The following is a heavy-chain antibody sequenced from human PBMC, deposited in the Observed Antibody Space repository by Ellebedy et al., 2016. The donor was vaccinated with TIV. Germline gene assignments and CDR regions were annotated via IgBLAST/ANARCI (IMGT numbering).Heavy chain of an antibody. CDR1: GGSITSVGYS. J-gene: IGHJ5*02. CDR3: VRTTYYYDTGVPNWFDP. V-gene: IGHV4-30-2*01. D-gene: IGHD3-22*01. Sequence: SETLSLTXAVSGGSITSVGYSWSWIRQPPGKDLEWIGYIYHSGSTYYNPCLRSRVTMSVDRYNNQFSLSLTSVTAADTAVYYCVRTTYYYDTGVPNWFDPWGQGTLVTVSS. CDR2: IYHSGST.